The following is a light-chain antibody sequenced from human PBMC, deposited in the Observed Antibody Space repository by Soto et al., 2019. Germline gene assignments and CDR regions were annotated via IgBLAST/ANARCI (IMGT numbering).Light chain of an antibody. CDR1: HSILWTHGNTS. CDR3: MPCVDWPAGRA. V-gene: IGKV2-30*01. CDR2: KVS. J-gene: IGKJ1*01. Sequence: DVVMTQSPLSLSVTLGQPASISCRSSHSILWTHGNTSLNWFQRGKGQSPRPLIYKVSNREYGVRGRFSGSGSCTDFTLKISKVEAEYVGVYYCMPCVDWPAGRAFGQGTKVEIK.